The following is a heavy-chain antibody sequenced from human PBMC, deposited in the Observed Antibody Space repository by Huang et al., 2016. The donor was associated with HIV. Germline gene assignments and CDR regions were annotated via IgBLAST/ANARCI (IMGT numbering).Heavy chain of an antibody. Sequence: QIQLMQSGPELKQPGASVKVSCKASGYTFTSSGITWVRQAPGQGPEWMGWISASSGDTEYAQNVQGRVTLTTDTSTNRAYMELRSLRSDDTAKYYCARDPKYHRIGYYRQRRGIDIWGQGTMVIVSS. D-gene: IGHD3-22*01. CDR2: ISASSGDT. CDR3: ARDPKYHRIGYYRQRRGIDI. CDR1: GYTFTSSG. J-gene: IGHJ3*02. V-gene: IGHV1-18*01.